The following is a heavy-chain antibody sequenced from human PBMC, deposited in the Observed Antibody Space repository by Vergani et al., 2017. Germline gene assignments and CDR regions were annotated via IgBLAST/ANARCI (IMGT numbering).Heavy chain of an antibody. J-gene: IGHJ4*02. V-gene: IGHV3-30*18. CDR1: GFTFSTYA. CDR3: AKDGRPPYDSSGPPLLD. D-gene: IGHD3-22*01. Sequence: QVQLVQSGGGVVQPGRSLRLSCAASGFTFSTYAMHWVRQAPGKGLEWVAVISDDGRRKYYADSVKGRFTISRDNSMNTLYLQMNSLRPEDTAVYSCAKDGRPPYDSSGPPLLDWGQGTLVTVSS. CDR2: ISDDGRRK.